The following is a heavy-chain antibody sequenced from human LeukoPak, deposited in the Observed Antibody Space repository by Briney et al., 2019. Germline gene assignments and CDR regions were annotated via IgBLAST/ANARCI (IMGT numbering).Heavy chain of an antibody. CDR2: MNPNSGNT. D-gene: IGHD4-17*01. CDR3: ARDAGDYGAFDI. CDR1: GYTFTSYD. J-gene: IGHJ3*02. V-gene: IGHV1-8*03. Sequence: ASVKVSCKASGYTFTSYDINWVRQATGQGLEWMGWMNPNSGNTGYAQKFQGRVTITRNTSISTAYMELSSLRSEDTAVYYCARDAGDYGAFDIWGQGTMVTVSS.